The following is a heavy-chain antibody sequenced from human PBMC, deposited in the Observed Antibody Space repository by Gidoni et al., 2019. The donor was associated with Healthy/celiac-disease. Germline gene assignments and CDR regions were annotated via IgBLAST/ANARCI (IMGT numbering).Heavy chain of an antibody. CDR1: GFTFSGYA. D-gene: IGHD5-18*01. V-gene: IGHV3-30-3*01. Sequence: QVQLVESGGGVVQPGRSLRLSCAASGFTFSGYAMHWVRQAPGKGLEWVAVISYDGSNKYYADSVKGRFTISRDNSKNTLYLQMNSLRAEDTAVNYCARDEGVDTAMAVFDYWGQGTLVTVSS. CDR2: ISYDGSNK. J-gene: IGHJ4*02. CDR3: ARDEGVDTAMAVFDY.